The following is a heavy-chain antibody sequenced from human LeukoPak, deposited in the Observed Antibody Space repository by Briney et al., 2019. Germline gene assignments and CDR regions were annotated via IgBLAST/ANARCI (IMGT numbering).Heavy chain of an antibody. V-gene: IGHV4-4*07. Sequence: SETLSLTCTVSGDSMHSYYWSWIRQSPEKGLEWIGRAYSGVNAYYNPSLQSRVTISVDKSNNQFSLDLASVAAADTALYYCAREKSGTLTRAYYYIDVWGKGITVTVSS. CDR2: AYSGVNA. J-gene: IGHJ6*03. D-gene: IGHD1-26*01. CDR1: GDSMHSYY. CDR3: AREKSGTLTRAYYYIDV.